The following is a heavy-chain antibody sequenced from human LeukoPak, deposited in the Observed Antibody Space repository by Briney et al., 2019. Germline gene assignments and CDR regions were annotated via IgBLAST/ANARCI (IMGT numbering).Heavy chain of an antibody. V-gene: IGHV3-11*01. D-gene: IGHD3-22*01. CDR1: GSTFSDYY. J-gene: IGHJ3*02. CDR3: ARAMRVFSYYYDMNDAFDI. CDR2: ISSSGSTI. Sequence: GGSLRLSCAASGSTFSDYYMSWIRQAPGKGLEWVSYISSSGSTIYYADSVKGRFTISRDNAKNSLYLQMNSLRAEDTAVYYCARAMRVFSYYYDMNDAFDIWGQGTMVTVSS.